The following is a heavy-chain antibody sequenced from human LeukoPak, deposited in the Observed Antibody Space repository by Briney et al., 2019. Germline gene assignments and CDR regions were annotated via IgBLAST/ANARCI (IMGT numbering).Heavy chain of an antibody. V-gene: IGHV3-48*04. Sequence: GGSLRLSCAASGFTFSSYSMNWVRQAPGKGLEWVSYISSSSSTIYYADSVKGRFTISRDNAKNSLYLQMNSLRAEDTAVYYCARGYYDSSGRGRFDPWGQGILVTVSS. CDR3: ARGYYDSSGRGRFDP. J-gene: IGHJ5*02. D-gene: IGHD3-22*01. CDR1: GFTFSSYS. CDR2: ISSSSSTI.